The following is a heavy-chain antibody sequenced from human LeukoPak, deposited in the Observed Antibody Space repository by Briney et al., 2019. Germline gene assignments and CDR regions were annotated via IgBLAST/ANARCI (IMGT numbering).Heavy chain of an antibody. V-gene: IGHV4-4*07. CDR1: GRSISSYY. CDR3: ARDHEDIVATIWGEGLNI. D-gene: IGHD5-12*01. Sequence: SETLSLTCTVSGRSISSYYWSWIRQPAGKGLEWIGHIYTSGSTKYNPSLKGRVTMSVDTSKNQFSLNLSSVTAEDTAVYYCARDHEDIVATIWGEGLNIWGQGTVVTVSS. CDR2: IYTSGST. J-gene: IGHJ3*02.